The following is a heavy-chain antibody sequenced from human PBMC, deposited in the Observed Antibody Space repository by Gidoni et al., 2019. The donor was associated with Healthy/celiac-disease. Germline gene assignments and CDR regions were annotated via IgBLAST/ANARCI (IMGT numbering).Heavy chain of an antibody. CDR1: GCSISIGGYY. V-gene: IGHV4-31*03. J-gene: IGHJ4*02. D-gene: IGHD3-9*01. CDR2: ISYSGST. Sequence: QVQLQESGPGLVQPSQTHSLTCTFSGCSISIGGYYLSWIRQHPGKGIEWIWYISYSGSTYYIPSINIRVTISLDSSKNQFSLKLSSVTAADTAVYYCAMLRFFDHVDYWGQGTLVTVSS. CDR3: AMLRFFDHVDY.